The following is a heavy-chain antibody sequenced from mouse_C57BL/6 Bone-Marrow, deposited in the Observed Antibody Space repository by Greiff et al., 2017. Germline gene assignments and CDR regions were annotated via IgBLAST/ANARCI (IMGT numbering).Heavy chain of an antibody. CDR1: GFTFRDAW. V-gene: IGHV6-6*01. CDR2: IRNKANNHAT. D-gene: IGHD2-2*01. Sequence: EVKLMESGGGLVHPGGSMKLSCAASGFTFRDAWMDWVRQSPEKGLEWVAEIRNKANNHATYYAESVKGRFTISRDDSKSSVYLQMNSLRAEDTGIYYCTLLGLRRGFYYAMDYWCQGSSVIVSS. CDR3: TLLGLRRGFYYAMDY. J-gene: IGHJ4*01.